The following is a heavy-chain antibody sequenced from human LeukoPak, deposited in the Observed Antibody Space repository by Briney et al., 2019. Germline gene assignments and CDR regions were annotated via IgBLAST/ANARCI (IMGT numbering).Heavy chain of an antibody. CDR1: GYSFTTYW. D-gene: IGHD3-22*01. CDR2: ICPDDSDT. V-gene: IGHV5-51*01. CDR3: ARRDYISAYGQDILDY. Sequence: GESLKISCKGSGYSFTTYWIGWVRQMPGKGLEWMGIICPDDSDTRYSPSFQGQVTISADKSISTAYLQWSSLKASDAAMYYCARRDYISAYGQDILDYWGQGTLVTVSS. J-gene: IGHJ4*02.